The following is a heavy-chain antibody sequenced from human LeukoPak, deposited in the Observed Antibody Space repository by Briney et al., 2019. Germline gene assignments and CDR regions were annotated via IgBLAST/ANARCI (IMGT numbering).Heavy chain of an antibody. V-gene: IGHV1-18*01. CDR3: ARVMTTVTTNWFDP. CDR2: ISASNGNT. D-gene: IGHD4-11*01. CDR1: GYTFTSYG. J-gene: IGHJ5*02. Sequence: ASVEVSCKASGYTFTSYGISWVRQAPGQGLEWMGWISASNGNTNYAQKLQGRVTMTTDTSTSTAYMELRSLRSDDTAVYYCARVMTTVTTNWFDPWGQGTLVTVSS.